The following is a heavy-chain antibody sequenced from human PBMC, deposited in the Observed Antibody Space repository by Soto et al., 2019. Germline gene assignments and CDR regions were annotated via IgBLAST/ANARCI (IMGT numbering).Heavy chain of an antibody. J-gene: IGHJ6*02. D-gene: IGHD6-6*01. CDR2: ISSSSSYI. V-gene: IGHV3-21*01. Sequence: GGSLRLSCVASGFTFSSYSMNWVRQAPGKGLEWVSSISSSSSYIYYADSVQGRFTISRDNAKNSLYLQMNSLRAEDTAVYYCARPQYSSSSHYYYGMDVWGQGTTVTVSS. CDR3: ARPQYSSSSHYYYGMDV. CDR1: GFTFSSYS.